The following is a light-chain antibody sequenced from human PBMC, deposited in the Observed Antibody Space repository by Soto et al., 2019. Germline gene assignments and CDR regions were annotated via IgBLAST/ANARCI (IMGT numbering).Light chain of an antibody. CDR3: QQYGSSGT. V-gene: IGKV3-20*01. Sequence: DIVLTQSPATLSLSPAERQPLXSRSSQSVSGYLAWYQHRPGQAPRLFSNGGCNRATGIPDRFSGSGSGTDFTLTSSKLEAEDFEVYYCQQYGSSGTFGQGTKVDIK. CDR2: GGC. CDR1: QSVSGY. J-gene: IGKJ1*01.